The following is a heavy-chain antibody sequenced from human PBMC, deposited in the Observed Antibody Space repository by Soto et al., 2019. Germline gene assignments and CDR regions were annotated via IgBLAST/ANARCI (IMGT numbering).Heavy chain of an antibody. V-gene: IGHV1-18*01. CDR3: ARDGGTNGSGP. Sequence: CLVRQAPGQGLEWMGWISAYNGNTNYAQKLQGRVTMTTDTSTSTAYMELRSLRSDDTAVYYCARDGGTNGSGPWGQGTLVTVSS. J-gene: IGHJ5*02. CDR2: ISAYNGNT. D-gene: IGHD3-10*01.